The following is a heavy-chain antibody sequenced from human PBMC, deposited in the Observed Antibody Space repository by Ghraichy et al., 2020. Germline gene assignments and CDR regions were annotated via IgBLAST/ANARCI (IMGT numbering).Heavy chain of an antibody. Sequence: ASVKVSCKASGYSFISYGISWVRQAPGQGLEWMGWVSAYNGNTEYAQNLQGRVTMTTDTSTTTAYMELRSLRSDDTADYYCARGSPELLYIPGTDYYGMDVWGQGTTVTVSS. CDR3: ARGSPELLYIPGTDYYGMDV. J-gene: IGHJ6*02. CDR2: VSAYNGNT. CDR1: GYSFISYG. D-gene: IGHD3-10*01. V-gene: IGHV1-18*01.